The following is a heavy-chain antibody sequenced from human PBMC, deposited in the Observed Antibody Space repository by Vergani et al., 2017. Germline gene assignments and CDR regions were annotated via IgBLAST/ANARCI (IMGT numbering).Heavy chain of an antibody. CDR1: GFTFNHYA. D-gene: IGHD5-12*01. J-gene: IGHJ6*02. V-gene: IGHV3-23*01. CDR2: ISGSGGST. CDR3: AKANPRNSGYDYLYYDHAMDV. Sequence: EVQLLESGGDLVPPGGSLRLSCAASGFTFNHYAMNWVRQAPGKGLEWVSGISGSGGSTYYAGSVKGRFTISRDSSKNTLYLQMNSLSAGDTAVYYCAKANPRNSGYDYLYYDHAMDVWGQGTTVTVSS.